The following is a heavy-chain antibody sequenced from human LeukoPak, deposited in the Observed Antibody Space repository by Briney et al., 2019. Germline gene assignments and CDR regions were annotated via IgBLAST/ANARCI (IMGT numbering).Heavy chain of an antibody. Sequence: GGSLRLSCVASGFTFSSYWMSWVRQAPGKGLEWVANIKQDGSEKYYVDSVKGRFTISRDNAKNSLYLQMNSLRAEDTAVYYCARGRLPGDYWGQGTLVTVSS. D-gene: IGHD5-12*01. CDR2: IKQDGSEK. CDR3: ARGRLPGDY. J-gene: IGHJ4*02. CDR1: GFTFSSYW. V-gene: IGHV3-7*01.